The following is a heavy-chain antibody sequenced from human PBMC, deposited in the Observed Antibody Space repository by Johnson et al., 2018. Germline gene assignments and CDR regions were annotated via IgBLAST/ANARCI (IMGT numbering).Heavy chain of an antibody. V-gene: IGHV1-69*09. CDR2: IIPILGIA. D-gene: IGHD6-6*01. CDR3: ASSYSSFPDHWDFDL. CDR1: GGTFSSYT. J-gene: IGHJ2*01. Sequence: QVQLVESGAEVKKPGSSVKVSCKASGGTFSSYTISWVRQAPGQGLEWMGRIIPILGIANYAQKFQGRVTITADKSTSTAYMELRSLRSEDTAVYYCASSYSSFPDHWDFDLWGRGTLVTVSS.